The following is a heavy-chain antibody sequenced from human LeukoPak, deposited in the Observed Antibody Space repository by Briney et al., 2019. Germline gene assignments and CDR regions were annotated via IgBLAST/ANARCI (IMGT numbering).Heavy chain of an antibody. CDR1: GYSFSSYW. Sequence: GESLKISCRGSGYSFSSYWVGWVRQMPGKGLEWMGFIYPGDSDTRYSLSFQGQFTISADKSISTAYLQWSSLKASDTAMYYCARRAAAGPFDYWGQGTLVTVSS. CDR2: IYPGDSDT. D-gene: IGHD6-13*01. CDR3: ARRAAAGPFDY. V-gene: IGHV5-51*01. J-gene: IGHJ4*02.